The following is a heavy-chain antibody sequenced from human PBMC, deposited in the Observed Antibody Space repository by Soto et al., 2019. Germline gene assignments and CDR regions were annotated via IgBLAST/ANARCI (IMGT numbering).Heavy chain of an antibody. CDR2: ISGSGSPT. J-gene: IGHJ5*02. D-gene: IGHD4-4*01. CDR1: GFTFSDYY. V-gene: IGHV3-11*01. CDR3: ARFLHDYSNHANPPRFDP. Sequence: QVQLVESGGGLVKPGGSLRLSCAASGFTFSDYYMSWIRQAPGRGLEWVSYISGSGSPTHYADSVKGRFTISRDNAKNSLNLQMKRLSVDGTALYYCARFLHDYSNHANPPRFDPWGQGTLVIVSS.